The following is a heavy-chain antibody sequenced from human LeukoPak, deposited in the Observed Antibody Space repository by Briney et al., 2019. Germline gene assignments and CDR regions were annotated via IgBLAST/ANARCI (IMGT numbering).Heavy chain of an antibody. CDR1: GFTFRNYW. D-gene: IGHD3-10*01. CDR2: IIASGGRT. J-gene: IGHJ4*02. V-gene: IGHV3-23*01. CDR3: AKDAVAPGSSGDFFDY. Sequence: GGSLRLSCAASGFTFRNYWMGWVRQAPGKGLEWVSGIIASGGRTYYADSVKGRFTISRDNSKNTLYLQVNSLRAEDTAVYYCAKDAVAPGSSGDFFDYWGQGTLVTVSS.